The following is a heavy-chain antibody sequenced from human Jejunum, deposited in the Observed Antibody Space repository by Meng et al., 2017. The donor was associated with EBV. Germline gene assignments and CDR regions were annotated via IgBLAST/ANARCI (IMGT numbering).Heavy chain of an antibody. D-gene: IGHD5-24*01. CDR3: ARGDGYNLY. CDR2: MSPDNGDT. V-gene: IGHV1-8*01. Sequence: QVQLVESGAEVKKPGASVKVSCKASGYTFTTHHINWVRQATGQGLEYMGWMSPDNGDTGYAQNFQGRLTMTRDTSISTAYMELSSLTSDDTAVYHCARGDGYNLYWGQGTLVTVSS. J-gene: IGHJ4*02. CDR1: GYTFTTHH.